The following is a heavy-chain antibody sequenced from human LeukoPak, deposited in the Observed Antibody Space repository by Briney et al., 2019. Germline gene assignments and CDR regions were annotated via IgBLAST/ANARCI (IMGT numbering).Heavy chain of an antibody. CDR1: GGTFSNYA. CDR2: IITNYGTT. D-gene: IGHD3-3*01. Sequence: SVKVSCKASGGTFSNYAISWVRQAPGQGLEWMGGIITNYGTTNYAQKYQGRVTITADESTTTVYMELSSLRSEDTAVYYCVRPRTYYDFWRGYPPFDYWGQGTLVTVSS. V-gene: IGHV1-69*13. CDR3: VRPRTYYDFWRGYPPFDY. J-gene: IGHJ4*02.